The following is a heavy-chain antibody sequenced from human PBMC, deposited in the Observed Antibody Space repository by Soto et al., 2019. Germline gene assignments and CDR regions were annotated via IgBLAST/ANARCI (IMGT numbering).Heavy chain of an antibody. CDR2: IDPHDSNI. CDR1: GDTFSNPL. V-gene: IGHV5-10-1*01. D-gene: IGHD3-3*01. CDR3: VRVSAVKISGVIILAMDV. Sequence: XDSPQVCWKSSGDTFSNPLISLVRQTPGKGLEWMGSIDPHDSNIHYSPSFQGRVTISGDTSISTASVQWSILEAADTAIYYCVRVSAVKISGVIILAMDVWGQGTTVTVSS. J-gene: IGHJ6*02.